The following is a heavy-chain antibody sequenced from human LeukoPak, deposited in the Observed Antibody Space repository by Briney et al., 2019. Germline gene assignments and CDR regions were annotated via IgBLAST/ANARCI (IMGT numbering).Heavy chain of an antibody. CDR3: ATGYSPLYYFDY. J-gene: IGHJ4*02. CDR2: INPNSGGT. V-gene: IGHV1-2*02. D-gene: IGHD6-13*01. Sequence: ASVKVSCKASGYTFTGYYMHWVRQAPGQGLEWMGWINPNSGGTNYAQKFQGRVTMTRDTSIRTAYMELSRLRSDDTAVYYCATGYSPLYYFDYWGQGTLVTVSS. CDR1: GYTFTGYY.